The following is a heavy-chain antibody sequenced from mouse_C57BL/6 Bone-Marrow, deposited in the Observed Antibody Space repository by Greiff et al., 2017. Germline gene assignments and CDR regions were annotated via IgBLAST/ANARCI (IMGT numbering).Heavy chain of an antibody. CDR2: IWGDGST. CDR1: GFSLTSYG. D-gene: IGHD2-4*01. CDR3: AKTVPTMITTREVYFDY. Sequence: VQGVESGPGLVAPSQSLSITCTVSGFSLTSYGVSWVRQPPGQGLEWLGVIWGDGSTNYHSALISRLSIRKDNSKSQVFLKLNSLQTDDTATYYGAKTVPTMITTREVYFDYWGQGTTLTGSS. J-gene: IGHJ2*01. V-gene: IGHV2-3*01.